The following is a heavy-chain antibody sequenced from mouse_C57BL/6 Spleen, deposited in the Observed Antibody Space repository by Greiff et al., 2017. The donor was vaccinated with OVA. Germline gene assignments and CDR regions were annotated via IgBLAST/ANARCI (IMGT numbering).Heavy chain of an antibody. Sequence: QVQLQQSGPELVKPGASVKISCKASGYAFSSSWMNWVKQRPGKGLEWIGRIYPGDGDTSYNGKFKGKATLTADKSSSTAYMQLSSLTSEDSAVYFGARSVVTTVVAPGMDYWGQGTSVTVSS. CDR2: IYPGDGDT. CDR3: ARSVVTTVVAPGMDY. J-gene: IGHJ4*01. V-gene: IGHV1-82*01. CDR1: GYAFSSSW. D-gene: IGHD1-1*01.